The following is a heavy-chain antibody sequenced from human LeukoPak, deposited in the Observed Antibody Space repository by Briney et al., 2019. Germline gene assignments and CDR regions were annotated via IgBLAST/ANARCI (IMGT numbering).Heavy chain of an antibody. J-gene: IGHJ1*01. D-gene: IGHD2-2*01. CDR1: GYSISSGYY. Sequence: SETLSLTCTVSGYSISSGYYWGWIRQPPGKGLEWIGSIYHSGSTYYNPSLKSRVTISVDTSKNQFSLKLGSVTAADTAVYYCARGLLIPAANIDFQHWGQGTLVTVFS. V-gene: IGHV4-38-2*02. CDR3: ARGLLIPAANIDFQH. CDR2: IYHSGST.